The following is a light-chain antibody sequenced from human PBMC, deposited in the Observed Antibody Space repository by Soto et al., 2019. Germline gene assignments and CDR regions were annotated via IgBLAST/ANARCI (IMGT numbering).Light chain of an antibody. V-gene: IGKV3-11*01. J-gene: IGKJ5*01. CDR2: DAY. CDR3: HQRHMWPIT. Sequence: EVVVAHSPVTLSLSPGEMATLSCMASQSFRGLLAWYQQKPGQAPRLLIYDAYNRATGIPPRFSGSGSGTDFTLTISSLEPEDSAVYYCHQRHMWPITFGQGTRLEI. CDR1: QSFRGL.